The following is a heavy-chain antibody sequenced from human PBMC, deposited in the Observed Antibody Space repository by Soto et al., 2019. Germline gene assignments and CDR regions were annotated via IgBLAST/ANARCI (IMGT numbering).Heavy chain of an antibody. CDR2: IYYSGST. J-gene: IGHJ4*02. CDR3: ARALTGSSWYRDIIGFDY. CDR1: GGSISSYY. Sequence: SETLSLTCTVSGGSISSYYWSWIRQPPGKGLEWIGYIYYSGSTNYNPSLKSRVTISVDTSKNQFSLKLSSVTAADTAVYYCARALTGSSWYRDIIGFDYWGQGTLVTVSS. V-gene: IGHV4-59*01. D-gene: IGHD6-13*01.